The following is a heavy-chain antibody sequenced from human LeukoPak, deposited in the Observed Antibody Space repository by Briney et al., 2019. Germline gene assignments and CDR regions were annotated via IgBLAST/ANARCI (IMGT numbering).Heavy chain of an antibody. Sequence: GGSPRLSCAASGFTFSSYAMHWVRQAPGKGLEWVAVISYDGSNKYYADSVKGRFTISRDNGKNSLDLQMNSLRADNTAVYYCARDTLGEGEDANYAVYYFDYWGQGTVVTVSS. D-gene: IGHD4/OR15-4a*01. CDR2: ISYDGSNK. J-gene: IGHJ4*02. CDR3: ARDTLGEGEDANYAVYYFDY. CDR1: GFTFSSYA. V-gene: IGHV3-30*04.